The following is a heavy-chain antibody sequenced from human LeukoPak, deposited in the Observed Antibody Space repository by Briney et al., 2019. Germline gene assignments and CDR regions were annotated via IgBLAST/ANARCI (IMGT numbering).Heavy chain of an antibody. CDR1: GFSLYSSGVG. CDR3: AHRRPGHLTGWDNCYFDN. V-gene: IGHV2-5*02. J-gene: IGHJ4*03. D-gene: IGHD1/OR15-1a*01. Sequence: SGPTLVNPTQTLTLTCTFSGFSLYSSGVGVGWIRQPPGKALEWLAVIYWDDDKRYNPSLRSRLTMSKYASKSQVFMVISNMDPVDTATYYCAHRRPGHLTGWDNCYFDNWGPGTLVTVSS. CDR2: IYWDDDK.